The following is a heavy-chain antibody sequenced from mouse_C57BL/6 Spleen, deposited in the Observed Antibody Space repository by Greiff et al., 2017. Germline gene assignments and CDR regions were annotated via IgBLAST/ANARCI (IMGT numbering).Heavy chain of an antibody. D-gene: IGHD1-1*01. CDR1: GYTFTSYW. CDR3: ARWVTSSSYVDAMDY. V-gene: IGHV1-72*01. CDR2: IDPNSGGT. Sequence: VKLQQPGAELVKPGASVKLSCKASGYTFTSYWMHWVKQRPGRGLEWIGRIDPNSGGTKYNEKFKSKATLTVDKPSSTAYMQLSSLTSEDSAVYYCARWVTSSSYVDAMDYWGQGTSVTVSS. J-gene: IGHJ4*01.